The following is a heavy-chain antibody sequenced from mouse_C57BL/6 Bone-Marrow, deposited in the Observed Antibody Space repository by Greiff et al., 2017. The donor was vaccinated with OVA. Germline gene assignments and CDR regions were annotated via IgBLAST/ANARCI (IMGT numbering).Heavy chain of an antibody. V-gene: IGHV8-12*01. CDR2: IYWDDDK. D-gene: IGHD2-2*01. CDR1: GFSLSTSGMG. J-gene: IGHJ3*01. CDR3: ALYGYDDGGAWFAY. Sequence: QVTLKESGPGILQSSQTLSLTCSFSGFSLSTSGMGVSWIRQPSGKGLEWLAHIYWDDDKRYNPSLKSRLTISKDTSRNQVFLKITSVDTADTATYYGALYGYDDGGAWFAYWGQGTLVTVSA.